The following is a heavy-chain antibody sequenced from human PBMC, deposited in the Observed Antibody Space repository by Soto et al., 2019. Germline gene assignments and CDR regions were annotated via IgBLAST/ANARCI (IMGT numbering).Heavy chain of an antibody. V-gene: IGHV4-31*03. J-gene: IGHJ6*02. CDR1: GGSISSGGYY. CDR2: IYYSGST. Sequence: SETLSLTCTVSGGSISSGGYYWSWIRQHPGKGLEWIGYIYYSGSTYYNPSLKSRVTISVDTSKNQFSLKLSSVTAADTAVYYCARDRSRYYDSSGYSMPNNYYYGMDVWGQGTTVTVSS. CDR3: ARDRSRYYDSSGYSMPNNYYYGMDV. D-gene: IGHD3-22*01.